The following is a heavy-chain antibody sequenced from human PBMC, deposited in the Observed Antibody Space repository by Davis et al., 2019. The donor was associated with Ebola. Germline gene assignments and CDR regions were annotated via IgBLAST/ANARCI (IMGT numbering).Heavy chain of an antibody. J-gene: IGHJ4*02. CDR3: ARHPFLTTFDY. Sequence: SETLSLACTVSGGSISSSSHYWGWIRQPPGKRLEWIGVIHDSGSTDYNPSLNSRVTISVDTSKKQFSLKLSSVTAADTAVYYCARHPFLTTFDYWGQGTLVTVSS. D-gene: IGHD1-14*01. V-gene: IGHV4-39*01. CDR1: GGSISSSSHY. CDR2: IHDSGST.